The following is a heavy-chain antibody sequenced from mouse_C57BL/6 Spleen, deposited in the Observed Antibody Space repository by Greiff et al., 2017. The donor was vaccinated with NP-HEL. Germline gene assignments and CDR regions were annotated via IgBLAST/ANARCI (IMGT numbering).Heavy chain of an antibody. V-gene: IGHV1-50*01. CDR3: ARDGNVFSY. Sequence: QVQLQQPGAELVKPGASVKLSCKASGYTFTSYWMQWVKQRPGQGLAWIGEIDPSDSYTNYNQKFKGKATLTVDTSSSTAYMQLRSLTSEDSAVYYCARDGNVFSYWGQGTLVTVAA. CDR1: GYTFTSYW. D-gene: IGHD2-1*01. CDR2: IDPSDSYT. J-gene: IGHJ3*01.